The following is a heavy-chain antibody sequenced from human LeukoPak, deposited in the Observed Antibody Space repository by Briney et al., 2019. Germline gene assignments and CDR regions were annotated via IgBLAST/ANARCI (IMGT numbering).Heavy chain of an antibody. V-gene: IGHV3-23*01. D-gene: IGHD5-18*01. J-gene: IGHJ4*02. CDR1: GFTFSNYA. Sequence: GGSLRLSCVASGFTFSNYAMSWVRQAPEKGLDWVSVISGSAHKIRYAGSVKGRFTISRDNSENTVYLQMNNLRAEDTALYYCAGRVTGYSSGYVYWGQGTLVTVSS. CDR3: AGRVTGYSSGYVY. CDR2: ISGSAHKI.